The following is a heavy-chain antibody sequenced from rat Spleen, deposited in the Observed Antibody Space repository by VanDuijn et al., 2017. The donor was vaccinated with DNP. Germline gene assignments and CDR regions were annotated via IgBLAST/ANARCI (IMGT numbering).Heavy chain of an antibody. CDR1: GFSLTDYS. V-gene: IGHV2S63*01. CDR2: MWNSRST. D-gene: IGHD1-1*01. CDR3: TSYYSGDFHY. Sequence: EVQLKESGPGLVQPSQTLSLTCTVSGFSLTDYSVHWVRQPPGKGLEWMGLMWNSRSTAYNSALKSRLSISRDTSKSQVFLKMNSLQTEDTAIYYCTSYYSGDFHYWGQGVMVTVSS. J-gene: IGHJ2*01.